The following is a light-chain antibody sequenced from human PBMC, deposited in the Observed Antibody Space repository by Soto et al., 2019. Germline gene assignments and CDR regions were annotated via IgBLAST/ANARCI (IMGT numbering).Light chain of an antibody. Sequence: EIVLTQSPATLSLSPGERATLSCRASQSVSSYLAWYQQKPGQAPRLLIYDASNRATGIPARFSGSGSGTDFTLTISSLEPEDFAVYYCQQRSNGPFTFGAGTKVDI. CDR3: QQRSNGPFT. CDR1: QSVSSY. J-gene: IGKJ3*01. CDR2: DAS. V-gene: IGKV3-11*01.